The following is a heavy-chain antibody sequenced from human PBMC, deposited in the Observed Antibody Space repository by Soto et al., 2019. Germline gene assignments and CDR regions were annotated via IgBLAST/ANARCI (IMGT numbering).Heavy chain of an antibody. J-gene: IGHJ6*02. D-gene: IGHD6-19*01. CDR3: ARDADASGWYHYGMDV. CDR1: GFTFSSYW. Sequence: PGGSLRFSCAASGFTFSSYWMSWVRQAPGKGLEWVANIKQDGSEKYYVDSVKGRFFISRDNAKNSLYLQINSLRAEDTAVYYCARDADASGWYHYGMDVWGQGTMVTVSS. V-gene: IGHV3-7*01. CDR2: IKQDGSEK.